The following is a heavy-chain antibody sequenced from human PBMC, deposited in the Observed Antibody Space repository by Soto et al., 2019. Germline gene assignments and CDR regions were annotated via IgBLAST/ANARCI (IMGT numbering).Heavy chain of an antibody. CDR1: GGSINSGGYY. CDR2: MYYSGST. V-gene: IGHV4-31*03. D-gene: IGHD6-13*01. J-gene: IGHJ4*02. Sequence: QVQLRESGPGLVKPSQTLSLTCTVSGGSINSGGYYWNWIRQHPGKGLEWIGYMYYSGSTYYNPFLSIRVIISADPSELHLCLKLSSVTAADTSVYFCARGCRQCGYSSSCVVDYCGQGTLVNVSS. CDR3: ARGCRQCGYSSSCVVDY.